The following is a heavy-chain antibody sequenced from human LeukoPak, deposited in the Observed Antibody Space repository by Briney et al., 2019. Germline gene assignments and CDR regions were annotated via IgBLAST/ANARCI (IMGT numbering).Heavy chain of an antibody. D-gene: IGHD2-15*01. CDR2: IYYSGST. CDR3: ARGGSVCSGGSCYDYYNYYYYMDV. V-gene: IGHV4-59*01. CDR1: GGSITSYY. J-gene: IGHJ6*03. Sequence: PSETLSLTCTVSGGSITSYYWSWIRQPPGKGLEWIGYIYYSGSTNYNPSLKSRVTISVDTSKNQFSPKLSSVTAADTAVYYCARGGSVCSGGSCYDYYNYYYYMDVWGKGTTVTVSS.